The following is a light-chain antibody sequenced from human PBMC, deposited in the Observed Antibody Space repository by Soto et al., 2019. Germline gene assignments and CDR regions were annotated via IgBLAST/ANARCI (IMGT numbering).Light chain of an antibody. CDR2: WAS. CDR1: QSILYSSNNKNY. J-gene: IGKJ1*01. Sequence: DIVMTQSPDSLAVSLGERATINCKSSQSILYSSNNKNYLVWYQQKPGQPPKVLIYWASTRESGVPDRFSGSGSGTDFTLTISGLEPEDSAAYYCQRHGATFGQGTK. V-gene: IGKV4-1*01. CDR3: QRHGAT.